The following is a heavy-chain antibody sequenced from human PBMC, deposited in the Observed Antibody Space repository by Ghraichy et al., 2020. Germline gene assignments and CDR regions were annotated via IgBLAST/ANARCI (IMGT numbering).Heavy chain of an antibody. Sequence: GGSLRLSCKGSGYSFTNYWIGWVRHLPGKGLEWMGVIYPVDSDTRYSTSFQGQVTISADKSISTAYLQWSSLKASDTAMYYCARLGIGCSTTSCFRYYYYGMDVWGQGTTVTVSS. CDR2: IYPVDSDT. J-gene: IGHJ6*02. CDR1: GYSFTNYW. V-gene: IGHV5-51*01. D-gene: IGHD2-2*01. CDR3: ARLGIGCSTTSCFRYYYYGMDV.